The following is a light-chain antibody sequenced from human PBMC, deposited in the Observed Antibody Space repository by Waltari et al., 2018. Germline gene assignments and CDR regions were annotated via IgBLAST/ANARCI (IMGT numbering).Light chain of an antibody. J-gene: IGLJ2*01. V-gene: IGLV2-11*01. Sequence: QPALTQPRSVSGSPGPSVPVPCAGTSRDAGGYTYVSWYQQNPGKAPKLMIYDVSKRPSGVPDRFSGSKSGNTASLTISGLQAEDEADYYCCSYAGSYTGVFGGGTKLTVL. CDR3: CSYAGSYTGV. CDR1: SRDAGGYTY. CDR2: DVS.